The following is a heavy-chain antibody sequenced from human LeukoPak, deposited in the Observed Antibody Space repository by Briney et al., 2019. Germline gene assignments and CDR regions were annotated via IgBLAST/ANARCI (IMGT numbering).Heavy chain of an antibody. CDR2: IYPDDSDT. J-gene: IGHJ4*02. CDR1: GYSFTNYW. D-gene: IGHD1-26*01. CDR3: ARQVAATYFSDY. Sequence: GESLKISCKGSGYSFTNYWIGWVRQMPGKGLEWMGIIYPDDSDTRYSSSFQGQVTISADKSTSTAYLQWSSLKASDTAMYYCARQVAATYFSDYWGQGTLVTVSS. V-gene: IGHV5-51*01.